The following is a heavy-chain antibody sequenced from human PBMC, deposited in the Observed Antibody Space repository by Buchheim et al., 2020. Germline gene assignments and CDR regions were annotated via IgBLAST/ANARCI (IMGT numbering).Heavy chain of an antibody. CDR3: ATLTPYSNSVRYNRFDP. V-gene: IGHV3-23*01. CDR2: ITGSGGST. J-gene: IGHJ5*02. CDR1: GFTFSSYV. Sequence: EVQLLESGGGLVQPGGSLRLSCAASGFTFSSYVMSWVRQAPGKGLEWVSAITGSGGSTYYADSVKGRFTISRDNSTHTLYLQMNSLRAEDTAVYYCATLTPYSNSVRYNRFDPWGQGTL. D-gene: IGHD6-6*01.